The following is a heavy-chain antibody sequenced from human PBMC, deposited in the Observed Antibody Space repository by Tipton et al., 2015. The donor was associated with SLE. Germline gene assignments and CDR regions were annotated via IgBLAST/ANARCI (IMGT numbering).Heavy chain of an antibody. CDR1: GGSISSYY. J-gene: IGHJ3*02. CDR3: AREVTKGAFDI. D-gene: IGHD2-21*02. CDR2: IYYSGST. V-gene: IGHV4-59*01. Sequence: TLSLTCTVSGGSISSYYWTWIRQSPGKGLEWIGYIYYSGSTNYNPSLKSRVTISVDTSKNQSSLKLSSVTAADTAVYYCAREVTKGAFDIWGQGTMVTVSS.